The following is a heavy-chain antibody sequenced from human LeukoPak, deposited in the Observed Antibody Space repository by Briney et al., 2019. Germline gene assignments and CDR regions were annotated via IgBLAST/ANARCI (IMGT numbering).Heavy chain of an antibody. CDR3: ASMSTCYDFWSGYSAAREYFDY. V-gene: IGHV1-69*04. J-gene: IGHJ4*02. CDR1: GGTFSSYA. D-gene: IGHD3-3*01. CDR2: IIPILGIA. Sequence: ASVKVSCKASGGTFSSYAISWVRQAPGQGLEWMGRIIPILGIANYAQKFQGRVTITADKSTSTAYMELSSLRSEDTAVYYCASMSTCYDFWSGYSAAREYFDYWGQGTLVTVSS.